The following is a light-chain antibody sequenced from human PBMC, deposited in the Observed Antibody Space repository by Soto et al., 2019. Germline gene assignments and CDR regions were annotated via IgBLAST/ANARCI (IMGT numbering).Light chain of an antibody. J-gene: IGLJ1*01. CDR3: CSYAGTATV. CDR1: NSDVESYNL. V-gene: IGLV2-23*03. Sequence: QSVLTQPASVSGSPGQSITISCTGTNSDVESYNLVSWFRQHPGEATKLIVYEGTKRHSVVSNRFSGYKSGNPASLTISGLQAEDEANYYCCSYAGTATVFGTGTKLTVL. CDR2: EGT.